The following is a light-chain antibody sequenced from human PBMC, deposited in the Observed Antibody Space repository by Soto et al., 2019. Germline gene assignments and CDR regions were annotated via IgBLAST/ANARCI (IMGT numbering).Light chain of an antibody. CDR3: QQRSNWPPT. Sequence: EVLMTQSPATLSVSPGERATLSCRASQSVGIKLAWYQQKPGQAPRLLMYSASTRATGIAARFSGGGSGTDFTLTISSLQSEDFAVYYCQQRSNWPPTFGQGTRLEIK. CDR1: QSVGIK. CDR2: SAS. V-gene: IGKV3-15*01. J-gene: IGKJ5*01.